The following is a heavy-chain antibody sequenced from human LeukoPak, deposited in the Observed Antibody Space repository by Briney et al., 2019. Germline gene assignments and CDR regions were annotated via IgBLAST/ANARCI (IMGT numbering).Heavy chain of an antibody. Sequence: GESLKISCKGSGYNFNKYWIAWVRQMPGKGLEWVGLIYPDDSDTRYSPSFQGQVTISADKSISTAYLQWSSLKASDTAMYYYARLGLVRGATITSGNPYYYYMDVWGKGTTVTISS. CDR1: GYNFNKYW. D-gene: IGHD3-10*01. CDR3: ARLGLVRGATITSGNPYYYYMDV. V-gene: IGHV5-51*01. CDR2: IYPDDSDT. J-gene: IGHJ6*03.